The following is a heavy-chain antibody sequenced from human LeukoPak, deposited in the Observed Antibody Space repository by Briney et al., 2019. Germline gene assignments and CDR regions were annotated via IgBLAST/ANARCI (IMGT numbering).Heavy chain of an antibody. J-gene: IGHJ4*02. CDR1: GFTFSDYY. Sequence: GGSLRLSCAASGFTFSDYYMSWIRQAPGKGLEWVSYISSSGSTIYYADSVKGRFTISRDNAKNSLYLQMNSLRAKDTAVYYCARDFGSTMVRGAHFDYWGQGTLVTVSS. CDR3: ARDFGSTMVRGAHFDY. CDR2: ISSSGSTI. V-gene: IGHV3-11*01. D-gene: IGHD3-10*01.